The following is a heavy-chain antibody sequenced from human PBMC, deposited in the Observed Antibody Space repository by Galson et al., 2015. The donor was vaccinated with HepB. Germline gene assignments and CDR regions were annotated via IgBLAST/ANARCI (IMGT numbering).Heavy chain of an antibody. J-gene: IGHJ4*02. D-gene: IGHD4-17*01. Sequence: SLRLSCAASGFSFSSFAMHWVRQAPGKGLEWVAVISCAGTDQFYADSMKGRFTISRGNSKNTLYLQVNSLRPEDTAVYYCAKASTVTTDYFDYWGQGTLVTVSS. V-gene: IGHV3-30*18. CDR3: AKASTVTTDYFDY. CDR2: ISCAGTDQ. CDR1: GFSFSSFA.